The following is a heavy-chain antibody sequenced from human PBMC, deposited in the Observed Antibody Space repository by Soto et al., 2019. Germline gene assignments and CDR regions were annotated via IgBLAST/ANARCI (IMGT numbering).Heavy chain of an antibody. CDR2: MNPNSGNT. D-gene: IGHD3-9*01. J-gene: IGHJ4*02. CDR3: ASMSYDILTGYYNPFDY. Sequence: ASVKVSCKASGYTFTSYDINWVRQATGQGFEWMGWMNPNSGNTGYAQKFQGRVTMTRNTSISTAYMELSSLRSEDTAVYYCASMSYDILTGYYNPFDYWGQGTLVTVSS. V-gene: IGHV1-8*01. CDR1: GYTFTSYD.